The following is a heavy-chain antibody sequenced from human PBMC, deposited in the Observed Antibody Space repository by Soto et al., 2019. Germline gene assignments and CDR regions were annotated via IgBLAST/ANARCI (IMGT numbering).Heavy chain of an antibody. J-gene: IGHJ4*02. Sequence: SETLSPTCSVSGGSISGSYWSWVRQSPGKGLEWLGYVYYTGSTNYSPSLRSRVSISVDTSKNEFSLRLSSVTAADTAVYFCARSVAVPGAHIDYWGQGTQVTVSS. CDR3: ARSVAVPGAHIDY. CDR2: VYYTGST. D-gene: IGHD6-19*01. V-gene: IGHV4-59*01. CDR1: GGSISGSY.